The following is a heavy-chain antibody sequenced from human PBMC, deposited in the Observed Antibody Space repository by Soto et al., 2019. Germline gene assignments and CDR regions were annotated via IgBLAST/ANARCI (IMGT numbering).Heavy chain of an antibody. CDR2: TKHKVSSYAT. V-gene: IGHV3-72*01. CDR1: GFTLSDHF. J-gene: IGHJ1*01. Sequence: EVQLVESGGGLVQPGGSLRLSCAVSGFTLSDHFMDWVRQAPGKGLEWVGRTKHKVSSYATEYAAYVEGRFTISRDDSYNYLNLQMCILRTEDTAVYYGVAYRSYYVHWGQGTLVTVSS. D-gene: IGHD3-22*01. CDR3: VAYRSYYVH.